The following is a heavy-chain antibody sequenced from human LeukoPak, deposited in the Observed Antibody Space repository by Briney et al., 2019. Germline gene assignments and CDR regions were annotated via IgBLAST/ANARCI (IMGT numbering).Heavy chain of an antibody. CDR1: GFTFSSYS. V-gene: IGHV3-21*01. CDR2: ISSSSSYI. D-gene: IGHD6-19*01. CDR3: ARDPRSSGTPYDY. Sequence: GGSLRLSCAASGFTFSSYSMNWVRQAPGKGLEWVSSISSSSSYIYYADSVKGRFTISRDNAKNSLYLQMNSLRAEDTAVYYCARDPRSSGTPYDYWGQGTLVTVSS. J-gene: IGHJ4*02.